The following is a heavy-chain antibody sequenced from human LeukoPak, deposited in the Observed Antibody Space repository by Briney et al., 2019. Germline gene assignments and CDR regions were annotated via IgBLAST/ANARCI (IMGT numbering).Heavy chain of an antibody. CDR1: GDSISGYY. J-gene: IGHJ6*02. Sequence: PSETLSLTCGVSGDSISGYYWSWIRRPPEKGLEWIGEINHSGSTNYNPSLKSRVTISVDTSKNQFSLKLSSVTAADTAVYYCARARGEWLFLDYGMDVWGQGTTVTVSS. CDR3: ARARGEWLFLDYGMDV. D-gene: IGHD3-3*01. CDR2: INHSGST. V-gene: IGHV4-34*01.